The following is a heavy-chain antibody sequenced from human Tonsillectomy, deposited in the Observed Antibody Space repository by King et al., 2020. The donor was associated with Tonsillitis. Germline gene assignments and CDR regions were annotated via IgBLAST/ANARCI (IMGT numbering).Heavy chain of an antibody. CDR2: IYYSGST. Sequence: QLQESGPGLVKPSQTLSLTCTVSGGSISSGDYYWSWIRQPPGKGLEWIGYIYYSGSTYYNPSLKSRVTISVDTSKNQSSLKLSSVTAADTAVYYCARSNPDVDTAMEFDYWGQGTLVTVSS. CDR3: ARSNPDVDTAMEFDY. V-gene: IGHV4-30-4*01. CDR1: GGSISSGDYY. J-gene: IGHJ4*02. D-gene: IGHD5-18*01.